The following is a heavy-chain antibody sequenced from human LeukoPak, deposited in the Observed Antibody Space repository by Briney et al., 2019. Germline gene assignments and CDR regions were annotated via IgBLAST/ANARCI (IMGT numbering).Heavy chain of an antibody. CDR1: GASMSDHS. CDR3: ARGTTVATRHYYSYYMDA. Sequence: SETLSLTYSVSGASMSDHSWSWIRQPPGEGLEWIANIDDTGFTNDNPSLKSRVTSSIDTSKNQFSLRLTSVTAADTAVYYCARGTTVATRHYYSYYMDAWGRGTTVTVSS. J-gene: IGHJ6*03. CDR2: IDDTGFT. D-gene: IGHD4-23*01. V-gene: IGHV4-59*11.